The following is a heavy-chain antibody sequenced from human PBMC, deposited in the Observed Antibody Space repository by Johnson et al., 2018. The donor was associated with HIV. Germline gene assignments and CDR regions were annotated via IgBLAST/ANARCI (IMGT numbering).Heavy chain of an antibody. J-gene: IGHJ3*02. CDR3: ARVRGGTGHGAFDI. CDR2: ISYDGSNK. Sequence: QMLLVESGGGVVQPGKSLRLSCAASGFTFSSYTMHWVRQAPVKGPEWVAVISYDGSNKYYADSVKGRFTISRDNSKNTLYLQMNSLRTEDTAVYYCARVRGGTGHGAFDIWGQGTMVTVSS. V-gene: IGHV3-30-3*01. CDR1: GFTFSSYT.